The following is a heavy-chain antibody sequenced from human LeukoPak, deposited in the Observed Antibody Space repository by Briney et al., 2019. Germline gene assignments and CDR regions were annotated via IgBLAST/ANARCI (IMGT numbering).Heavy chain of an antibody. D-gene: IGHD1-7*01. CDR1: GYTFTGYC. J-gene: IGHJ5*02. Sequence: ASVEVSCKASGYTFTGYCLHWVRQAPGQGLEWMGLINPSGTTTYAQNFQGRVTMTRDTSASTAYMELSSLRSDDTAVYYCAKCSETGTTRWFDPWGQGTLVTVSS. CDR2: INPSGTT. V-gene: IGHV1-46*01. CDR3: AKCSETGTTRWFDP.